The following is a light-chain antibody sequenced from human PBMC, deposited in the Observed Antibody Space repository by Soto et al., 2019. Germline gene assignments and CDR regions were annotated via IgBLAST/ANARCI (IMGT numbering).Light chain of an antibody. J-gene: IGKJ4*01. Sequence: DIQMTQSPSSVSASVGDRVTITCRASQVISSWLVWYQQKPGKAPKLLVYAASSLRSGVPSRFSGSASGTDFTLTISILQPEDFATYYCQQAYSFPLTFGGGTQVEIK. CDR3: QQAYSFPLT. CDR1: QVISSW. CDR2: AAS. V-gene: IGKV1-12*01.